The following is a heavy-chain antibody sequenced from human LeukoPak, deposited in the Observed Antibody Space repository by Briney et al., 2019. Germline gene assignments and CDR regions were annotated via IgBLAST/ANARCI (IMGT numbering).Heavy chain of an antibody. V-gene: IGHV4-39*07. Sequence: SETLSLTCTVSGGSISSSSYYWGWIRQPPGKGLEWIGSIYYSGSTYYNPSLKSRVTISLDTSGNQFSLRLSSVTAADTAVYYCARGTTYDSATDYYFNYWGQGTLVTVSS. D-gene: IGHD3-22*01. CDR1: GGSISSSSYY. CDR3: ARGTTYDSATDYYFNY. J-gene: IGHJ4*02. CDR2: IYYSGST.